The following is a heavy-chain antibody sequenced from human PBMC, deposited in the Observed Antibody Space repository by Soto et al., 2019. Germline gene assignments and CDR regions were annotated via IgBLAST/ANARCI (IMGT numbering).Heavy chain of an antibody. CDR3: AKGDDYYGSGSFDY. D-gene: IGHD3-10*01. J-gene: IGHJ4*02. V-gene: IGHV3-23*01. Sequence: PGGSLRLSCAASGFTFSSFVMTWVRQAPGKGLEWVSVISGSGGSTYYADSVKGRFTISRDNSKNTLYLQMNSLRAEDTAVYYCAKGDDYYGSGSFDYLGQGTLVTVSS. CDR1: GFTFSSFV. CDR2: ISGSGGST.